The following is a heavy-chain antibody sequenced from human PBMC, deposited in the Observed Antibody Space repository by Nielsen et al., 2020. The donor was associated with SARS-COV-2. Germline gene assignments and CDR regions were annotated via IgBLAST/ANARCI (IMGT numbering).Heavy chain of an antibody. J-gene: IGHJ6*03. CDR3: ARDGVGYYYYMDV. CDR1: GFIVSKNY. D-gene: IGHD3-3*01. CDR2: IFSDGST. V-gene: IGHV3-66*01. Sequence: GGSLRLSCAASGFIVSKNYMNWVRQAPGKGLEWVSVIFSDGSTYYADSVKGRFTISRDTSRNTLFLQMNSLRDEDTCVYYCARDGVGYYYYMDVCGKGTTVTVSS.